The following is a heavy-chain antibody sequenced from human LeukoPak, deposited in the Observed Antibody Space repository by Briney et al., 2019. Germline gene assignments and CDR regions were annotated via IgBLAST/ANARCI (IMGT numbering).Heavy chain of an antibody. CDR2: ISPSGGST. Sequence: ASVKVSCKAFGYTFTSNYMHWVRQAPGQGPEWMGVISPSGGSTTYAQKFQGRVTLTRDMSTSTDYLELSSLRSEDTAVYYCARQASIAVAQADEYNWFDPWGQGTLVTVSS. CDR1: GYTFTSNY. D-gene: IGHD6-19*01. J-gene: IGHJ5*02. CDR3: ARQASIAVAQADEYNWFDP. V-gene: IGHV1-46*01.